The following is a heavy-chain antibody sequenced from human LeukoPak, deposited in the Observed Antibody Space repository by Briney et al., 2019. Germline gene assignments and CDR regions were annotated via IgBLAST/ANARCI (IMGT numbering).Heavy chain of an antibody. CDR3: ATSDIWGSYRLFDY. D-gene: IGHD3-16*02. Sequence: ASVKVSCKASGYTFTGYYMHWVRQAPGQGLEWMGWINPNSGGTIYAQKFQGRVTMTEDTSTDTAYMELSSLRSEDTAVYYCATSDIWGSYRLFDYWGQGTLVTVSS. CDR1: GYTFTGYY. V-gene: IGHV1-2*02. J-gene: IGHJ4*02. CDR2: INPNSGGT.